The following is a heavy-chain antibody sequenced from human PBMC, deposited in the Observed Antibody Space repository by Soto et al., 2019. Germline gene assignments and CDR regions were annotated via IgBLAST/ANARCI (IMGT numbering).Heavy chain of an antibody. J-gene: IGHJ4*02. CDR2: IYRTGST. D-gene: IGHD1-26*01. Sequence: SETLSLTCAVSGCSFTSNSWWSWVHHPPGPGLEGPWEIYRTGSTNYTPSLKGRFTRSLDKSDNQFSVKVTARTAADTAVYYCASRDPGTSVDDWGQGTLVTVSA. CDR3: ASRDPGTSVDD. V-gene: IGHV4-4*02. CDR1: GCSFTSNSW.